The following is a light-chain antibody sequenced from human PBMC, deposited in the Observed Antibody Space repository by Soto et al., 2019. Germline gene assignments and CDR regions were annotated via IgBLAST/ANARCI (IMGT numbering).Light chain of an antibody. CDR3: CSYAGSDTTVVV. CDR2: DVS. J-gene: IGLJ2*01. CDR1: SSDVGGYNY. Sequence: QSALTQPRSVSGSPGQSVTISCTGTSSDVGGYNYVSWYQQHPGKAPKLMIYDVSKRPSGVPDRFSGSKSGNTASLTISGLQAEDEAYYYCCSYAGSDTTVVVFGGGTKLTVL. V-gene: IGLV2-11*01.